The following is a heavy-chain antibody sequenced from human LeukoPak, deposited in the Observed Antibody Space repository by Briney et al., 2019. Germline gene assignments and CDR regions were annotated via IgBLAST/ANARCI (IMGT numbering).Heavy chain of an antibody. CDR3: AREGGPYRPLDY. Sequence: SGTLSLTCGVSGGSITSTNYWTWVRQPPGKGLEWIGEVNLQGSTNYNPSLMGRVAVSVDMSENHISLQLTSVTAADTAVYYCAREGGPYRPLDYSGQGTLVTVSS. V-gene: IGHV4-4*02. CDR1: GGSITSTNY. J-gene: IGHJ4*02. CDR2: VNLQGST.